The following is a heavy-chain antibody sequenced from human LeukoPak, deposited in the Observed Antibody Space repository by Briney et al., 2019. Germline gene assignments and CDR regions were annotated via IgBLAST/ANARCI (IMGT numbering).Heavy chain of an antibody. CDR2: INWNGGST. V-gene: IGHV3-20*04. D-gene: IGHD5-24*01. CDR1: GFTFDDYG. J-gene: IGHJ4*02. CDR3: ARERNLEMATIPYYFDY. Sequence: GGSLRLSCAASGFTFDDYGMSWVRQAPGKGLEWVSGINWNGGSTGYADSVKGRFTISRDNAKNSLYLQMNSLRAEDTAVYYCARERNLEMATIPYYFDYWGQGTLVTVSS.